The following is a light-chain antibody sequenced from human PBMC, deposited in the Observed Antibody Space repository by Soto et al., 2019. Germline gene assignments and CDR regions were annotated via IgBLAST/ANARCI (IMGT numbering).Light chain of an antibody. V-gene: IGLV2-14*01. CDR2: EVS. Sequence: QSALTQPASVSGSPGQSITISCTGTSSDVGIYNYVSWYQQHPGKAPKLMIYEVSNRPSGVSNRFSGSKSGNTASLTISGLQDEDDADYFCSSYTTISTLVFGGGTKLTVL. J-gene: IGLJ2*01. CDR1: SSDVGIYNY. CDR3: SSYTTISTLV.